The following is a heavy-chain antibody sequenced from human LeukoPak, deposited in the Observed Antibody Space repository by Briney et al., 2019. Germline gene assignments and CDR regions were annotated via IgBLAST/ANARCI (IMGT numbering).Heavy chain of an antibody. CDR2: IHSDGTST. CDR1: GFTFSSYY. D-gene: IGHD4-17*01. CDR3: VRAHIGDYGSSDY. J-gene: IGHJ4*02. V-gene: IGHV3-74*01. Sequence: GGSLRLSCAASGFTFSSYYKHWVRQAPGKGLLWVSHIHSDGTSTTYADSVKGRFTVSRDNAKNTLYLQMNSLRAEDTAVYYCVRAHIGDYGSSDYWGQGTLVTVSS.